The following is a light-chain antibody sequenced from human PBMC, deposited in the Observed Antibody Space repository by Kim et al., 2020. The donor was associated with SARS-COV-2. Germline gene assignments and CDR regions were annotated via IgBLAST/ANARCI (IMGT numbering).Light chain of an antibody. J-gene: IGKJ1*01. Sequence: ASIGDRVTITCRASQSIRSWLAWYQQKPGKAPKLLIYKASSLESGVPSRFSGSGSGTEFTLTISSLQPDDSATYYCQQFNSDLGTFGQGTKVDIK. CDR1: QSIRSW. CDR2: KAS. V-gene: IGKV1-5*03. CDR3: QQFNSDLGT.